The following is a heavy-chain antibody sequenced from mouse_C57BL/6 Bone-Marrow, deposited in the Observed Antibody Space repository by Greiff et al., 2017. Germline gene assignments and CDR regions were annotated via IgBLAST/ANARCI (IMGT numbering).Heavy chain of an antibody. D-gene: IGHD2-5*01. CDR3: AIYSNATRSWFAY. CDR2: INYDGSST. CDR1: GFTFSDYY. V-gene: IGHV5-16*01. Sequence: EVQVVESEGGLVQPGSSMKLSCTASGFTFSDYYMAWVRQVPEKGLEWVANINYDGSSTYYLDSLKSRFIISRDNAKNLLYLQMSSLKSEDTATYYCAIYSNATRSWFAYWGQGTLVTVSA. J-gene: IGHJ3*01.